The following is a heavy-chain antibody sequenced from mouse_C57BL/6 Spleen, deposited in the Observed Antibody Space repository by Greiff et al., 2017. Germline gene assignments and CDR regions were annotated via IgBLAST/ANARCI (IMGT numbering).Heavy chain of an antibody. D-gene: IGHD3-2*02. CDR2: ISYDGSN. J-gene: IGHJ2*01. Sequence: EVQLVESGPGLVKPSQSLSLTCSVTGYSITSGYYWNWIRQFPGNKLEWMGYISYDGSNNYNPSLKNRISITRDTSKNQFFLKLNSVTTEDTATYYCARDSSGLFDYWGQGTTLTVSS. V-gene: IGHV3-6*01. CDR1: GYSITSGYY. CDR3: ARDSSGLFDY.